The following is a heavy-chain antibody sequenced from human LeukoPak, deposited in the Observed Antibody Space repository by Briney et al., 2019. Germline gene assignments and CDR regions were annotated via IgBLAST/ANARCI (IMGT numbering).Heavy chain of an antibody. CDR3: ARDRGYYDSSGYYAYYFDY. D-gene: IGHD3-22*01. CDR2: IYTSGST. Sequence: PSETLPLTCTVSGGSISSGSYYWSWIRQPAGKGLEWIGRIYTSGSTNYNPSLKSRVTISVDTSKNQFSLKLSSVTAADTAVYYCARDRGYYDSSGYYAYYFDYWGQGTLVTVSS. CDR1: GGSISSGSYY. J-gene: IGHJ4*02. V-gene: IGHV4-61*02.